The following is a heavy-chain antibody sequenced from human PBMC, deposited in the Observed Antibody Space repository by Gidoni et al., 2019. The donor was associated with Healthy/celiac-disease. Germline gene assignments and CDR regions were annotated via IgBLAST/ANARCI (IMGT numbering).Heavy chain of an antibody. J-gene: IGHJ3*02. CDR3: ARDCTNGVCYHDAFDI. D-gene: IGHD2-8*01. V-gene: IGHV1-69*01. Sequence: QVQLVQSGAEVKKPGSSVKVSCKASGGTFSRYAISWVRQAPGQGLEWMGGIIPIFGTANYAQKFQGRVTITADESTSTAYMELSSLRSEDTAVYYCARDCTNGVCYHDAFDIWGQGTMVTVSS. CDR2: IIPIFGTA. CDR1: GGTFSRYA.